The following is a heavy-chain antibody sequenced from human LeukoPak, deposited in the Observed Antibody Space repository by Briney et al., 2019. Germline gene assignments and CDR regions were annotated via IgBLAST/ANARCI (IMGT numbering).Heavy chain of an antibody. V-gene: IGHV4-59*10. CDR2: IYTSGST. J-gene: IGHJ6*02. Sequence: SETLSLTCAVYGGSFSGYYWSWIRQPAGKGLEWIGRIYTSGSTNYNPSLKSRVTMSVDTSKNQFSLKLSSVTAADTAVYYCARGTRITMVRGVIITNYGMDVWGQGTTVTVSS. CDR1: GGSFSGYY. D-gene: IGHD3-10*01. CDR3: ARGTRITMVRGVIITNYGMDV.